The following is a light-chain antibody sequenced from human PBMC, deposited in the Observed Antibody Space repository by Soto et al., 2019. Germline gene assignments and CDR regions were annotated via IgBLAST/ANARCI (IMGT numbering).Light chain of an antibody. J-gene: IGLJ2*01. CDR3: CSYAGSVI. CDR1: SSDVGTYNL. V-gene: IGLV2-23*01. CDR2: EGN. Sequence: QSALTQPASVSGSPGLSITISCTGTSSDVGTYNLVSWYQQHPGKAPKLMIYEGNKRPSGVSDRFSGSKSGNTASLTISGLQAEDEADYYCCSYAGSVIFGGGTKVTVL.